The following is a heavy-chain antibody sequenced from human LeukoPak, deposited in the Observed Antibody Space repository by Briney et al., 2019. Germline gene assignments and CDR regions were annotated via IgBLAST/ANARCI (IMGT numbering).Heavy chain of an antibody. J-gene: IGHJ4*02. CDR2: INHSGST. V-gene: IGHV4-34*01. D-gene: IGHD2-2*01. CDR3: ARGGVERSSTSCYRRFDY. CDR1: GGSFSGYY. Sequence: SETLSLTCAVYGGSFSGYYWSWIRQPPGKGLEWIGEINHSGSTNYNPSLKSRVTISVDTSKNQFSLKLSSVTAADTAVYYCARGGVERSSTSCYRRFDYWGQGTLVTVSS.